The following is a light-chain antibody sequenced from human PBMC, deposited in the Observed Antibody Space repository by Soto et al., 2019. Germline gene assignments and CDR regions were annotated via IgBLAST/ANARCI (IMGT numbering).Light chain of an antibody. CDR3: AAWDDSLNGLV. J-gene: IGLJ2*01. CDR2: SNN. V-gene: IGLV1-44*01. CDR1: SSNIGRNT. Sequence: QSVLTQPPSASGTPGQRVTISCSGSSSNIGRNTVNWYQQLPGTAPKLLIYSNNQRPSGVPDRFSGSKSGTSASLAISGLQSEDEADYNCAAWDDSLNGLVFGGGTKLTVL.